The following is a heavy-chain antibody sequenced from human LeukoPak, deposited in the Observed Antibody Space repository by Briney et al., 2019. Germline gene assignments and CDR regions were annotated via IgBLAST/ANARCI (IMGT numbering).Heavy chain of an antibody. Sequence: AGGSLRLSCAASGFTFSSYAMSWVRQAPGKGLEWVSAISGSGGSTYYADSVRGRFTISRDNAKNSLYLQMNSLRAEDTAVYYCARPPYCGGDCFEEYFQHWGQGTLVTVSS. CDR3: ARPPYCGGDCFEEYFQH. CDR1: GFTFSSYA. D-gene: IGHD2-21*02. CDR2: ISGSGGST. J-gene: IGHJ1*01. V-gene: IGHV3-23*01.